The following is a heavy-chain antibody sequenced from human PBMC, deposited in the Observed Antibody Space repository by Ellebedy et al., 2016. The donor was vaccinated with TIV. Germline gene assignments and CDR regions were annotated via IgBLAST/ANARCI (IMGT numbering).Heavy chain of an antibody. CDR2: INPKNCGT. Sequence: AASVKVSCKASGYTFTGYYIHWVRQAPGQGLEWMGWINPKNCGTNYAQTFQGMVTMTRDTSISTAYMELSWMRSDDTAVYYCARDGACGGDCYGDNYWGQGSLVTVSS. CDR1: GYTFTGYY. D-gene: IGHD2-21*02. J-gene: IGHJ4*02. CDR3: ARDGACGGDCYGDNY. V-gene: IGHV1-2*02.